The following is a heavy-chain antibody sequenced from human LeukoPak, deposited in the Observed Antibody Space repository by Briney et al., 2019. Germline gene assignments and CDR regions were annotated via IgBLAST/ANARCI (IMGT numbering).Heavy chain of an antibody. Sequence: GGSLRLSCAASGFTFSSYSMNWVRQAPGKGLEWVSSISSSSSYIYYADSVKGRFTISRDNAKNTLYLQMNSLRAEDTAVYYCARDSRYCSSTSCHYFDYWGQGTLVTVSS. CDR3: ARDSRYCSSTSCHYFDY. V-gene: IGHV3-21*01. J-gene: IGHJ4*02. CDR2: ISSSSSYI. D-gene: IGHD2-2*01. CDR1: GFTFSSYS.